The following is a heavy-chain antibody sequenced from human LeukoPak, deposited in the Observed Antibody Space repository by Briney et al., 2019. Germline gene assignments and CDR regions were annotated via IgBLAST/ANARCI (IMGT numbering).Heavy chain of an antibody. J-gene: IGHJ4*03. Sequence: SETLSLTCAVYGGSFSAYYWSWVRQSPGKGLEWIAEINHRGDTNYNPSVKSRVTISVDTSKNQFSLKVTSLTAADTAIYYCARGPAISETGYFDYWGQGTLVTVSS. V-gene: IGHV4-34*01. CDR2: INHRGDT. D-gene: IGHD1-1*01. CDR1: GGSFSAYY. CDR3: ARGPAISETGYFDY.